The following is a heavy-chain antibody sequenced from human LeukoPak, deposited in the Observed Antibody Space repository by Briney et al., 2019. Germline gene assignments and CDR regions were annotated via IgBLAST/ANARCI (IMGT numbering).Heavy chain of an antibody. J-gene: IGHJ4*02. CDR2: PYYRSQQWHS. CDR1: GDSVSRNGAS. CDR3: GRETNFGVVTN. Sequence: SHTLSLTCALSGDSVSRNGASWNWIRQSPSRGLEWLGRPYYRSQQWHSDYAPSVKGRIALNPDKSKNQFPLQLNSMTPEDTAVYYCGRETNFGVVTNWGQGTLVTVSS. V-gene: IGHV6-1*01. D-gene: IGHD3-3*01.